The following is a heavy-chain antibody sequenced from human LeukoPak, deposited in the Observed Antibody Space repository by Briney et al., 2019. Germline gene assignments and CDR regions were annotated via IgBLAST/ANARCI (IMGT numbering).Heavy chain of an antibody. CDR3: AKGVTSPPDY. D-gene: IGHD3-16*01. V-gene: IGHV3-43*02. Sequence: PGASLRLSCAASGFTFDDYAMHWVRQAPGKGLEWVSLISGDGGSTYYADSVKGRFTIPRDNSKNSLYLQMNSLRTEDTALYYCAKGVTSPPDYWGQGTLVTVSS. CDR2: ISGDGGST. CDR1: GFTFDDYA. J-gene: IGHJ4*02.